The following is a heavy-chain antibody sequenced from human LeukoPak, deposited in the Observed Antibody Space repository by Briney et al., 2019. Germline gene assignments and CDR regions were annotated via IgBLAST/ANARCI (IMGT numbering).Heavy chain of an antibody. Sequence: SETLSLTCTVSGGSISSYYWSWIRQPPGKGLEWIGSIYYSGSTYYNPSLKSRVTISVDTSKNQFSLKLSSVTAADTAVYYCARDYDSSGAYYYGMDVWGQGTTVTVSS. CDR3: ARDYDSSGAYYYGMDV. J-gene: IGHJ6*02. V-gene: IGHV4-39*07. D-gene: IGHD3-22*01. CDR2: IYYSGST. CDR1: GGSISSYY.